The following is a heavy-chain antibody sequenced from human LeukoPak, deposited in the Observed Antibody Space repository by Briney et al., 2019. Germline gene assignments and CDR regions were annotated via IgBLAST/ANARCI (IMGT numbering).Heavy chain of an antibody. CDR1: GGSFSGYY. J-gene: IGHJ4*02. D-gene: IGHD1-1*01. CDR2: IYSSGNT. Sequence: PETLSLTCAVYGGSFSGYYWGWIRQSPGKGLEWIASIYSSGNTHSNPSLKSRVSISVDTSKNQVSLKLYSVTASDAAIYYCARHLSGTTMSHYFDFWGQGTLVTVSS. CDR3: ARHLSGTTMSHYFDF. V-gene: IGHV4-34*01.